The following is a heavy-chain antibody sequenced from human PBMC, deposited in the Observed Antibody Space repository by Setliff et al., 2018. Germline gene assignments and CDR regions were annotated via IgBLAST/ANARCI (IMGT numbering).Heavy chain of an antibody. D-gene: IGHD6-19*01. J-gene: IGHJ5*02. CDR1: GGPLSAYY. CDR2: INHSGRT. CDR3: ARLFHPDPSAETRRAGPGRFDP. Sequence: SETLSLTCAVYGGPLSAYYWSWIRQPPGEGLEWIGEINHSGRTKYNPSLRSRVTISVDTSKNQISLKLTSVTAADTAVYYCARLFHPDPSAETRRAGPGRFDPWGQGTLVTVSS. V-gene: IGHV4-34*01.